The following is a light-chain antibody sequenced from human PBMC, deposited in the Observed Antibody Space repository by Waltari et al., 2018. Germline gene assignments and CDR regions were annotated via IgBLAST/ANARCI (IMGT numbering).Light chain of an antibody. V-gene: IGKV4-1*01. CDR2: WAS. CDR3: QQYYGNPRT. J-gene: IGKJ2*01. Sequence: DIVMTQSPDSLAVSLGERATINCKSSQSVLYSSNNKNYLAWYQQKPGQPPKLLIYWASTLESGFPDRFSGSGSGTDFTLTISSLQAEDVAVYYCQQYYGNPRTFGQGTKLEIK. CDR1: QSVLYSSNNKNY.